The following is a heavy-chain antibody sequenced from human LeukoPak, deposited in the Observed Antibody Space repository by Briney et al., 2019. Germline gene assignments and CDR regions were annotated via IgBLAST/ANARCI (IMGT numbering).Heavy chain of an antibody. CDR3: ARGNDYGDYALDDY. V-gene: IGHV3-30*01. CDR2: ISDDGSTK. CDR1: GFTFSNYP. D-gene: IGHD4-17*01. J-gene: IGHJ4*02. Sequence: GGSLRLSCAASGFTFSNYPMYWVRQAPGNGLEWVAVISDDGSTKNYADSVKGRFTISRDNSKNTLYLQINSLRAEDTAVYYCARGNDYGDYALDDYWGQGTVVTVSS.